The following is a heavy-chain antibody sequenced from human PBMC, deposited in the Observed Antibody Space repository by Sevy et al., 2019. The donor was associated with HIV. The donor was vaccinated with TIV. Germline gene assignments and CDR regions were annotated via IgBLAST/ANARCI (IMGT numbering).Heavy chain of an antibody. J-gene: IGHJ5*02. Sequence: SQTLSLTCAISGDSVSSNSAAWNWIRQSPSRGLEWLGRTYYRSKWYNDYAVSVKSRITINPDTSKNQFSLQLNSVTPEDTAVYYCARAVVVRAVVVVVPAAFHPWGQGTLVTVSS. V-gene: IGHV6-1*01. CDR3: ARAVVVRAVVVVVPAAFHP. D-gene: IGHD2-2*01. CDR1: GDSVSSNSAA. CDR2: TYYRSKWYN.